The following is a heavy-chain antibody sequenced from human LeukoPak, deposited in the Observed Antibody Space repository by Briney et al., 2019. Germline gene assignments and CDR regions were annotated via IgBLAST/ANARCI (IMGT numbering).Heavy chain of an antibody. CDR2: INPNSGGT. V-gene: IGHV1-2*02. CDR1: GYTFTCYY. J-gene: IGHJ4*02. CDR3: ARSRWLYSSSWLGIDY. D-gene: IGHD6-13*01. Sequence: ASVKVSCKASGYTFTCYYMHWVRQAPGQGLEWMGWINPNSGGTNYAQKFQGRVTMTRDTSISTAYMELSRLRSDDTAVYYCARSRWLYSSSWLGIDYWGQGTLVTVSS.